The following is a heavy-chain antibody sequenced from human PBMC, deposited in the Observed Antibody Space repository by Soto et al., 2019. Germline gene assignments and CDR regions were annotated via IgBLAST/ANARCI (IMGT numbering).Heavy chain of an antibody. CDR1: GFNFGVSA. J-gene: IGHJ4*02. D-gene: IGHD1-26*01. V-gene: IGHV3-73*02. Sequence: EVQLVESGGGLVQPGGSLIVSCAGSGFNFGVSAIHWVRQASGKGLEWVGRIRSKPQNYAAAYAASVEGRFTISRDDSKNTSYLQMNNVNPDDAAVYFCTVVGASTDGFHYWGQGTLVTVSS. CDR2: IRSKPQNYAA. CDR3: TVVGASTDGFHY.